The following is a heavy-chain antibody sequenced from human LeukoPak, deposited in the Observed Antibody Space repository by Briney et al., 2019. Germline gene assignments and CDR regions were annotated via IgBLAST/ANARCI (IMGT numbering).Heavy chain of an antibody. Sequence: SETLSLTCTVSGDSISNSDYYWSWIRQPPGKGLEWLGNIYYSGSTSYNPSLKSRLTFSIDTFKNQFSLHLSSVAAADTAVYYCARENYCTNGVCWAFDPWGQGTLVTVSS. V-gene: IGHV4-39*07. D-gene: IGHD2-8*01. CDR2: IYYSGST. CDR1: GDSISNSDYY. CDR3: ARENYCTNGVCWAFDP. J-gene: IGHJ5*02.